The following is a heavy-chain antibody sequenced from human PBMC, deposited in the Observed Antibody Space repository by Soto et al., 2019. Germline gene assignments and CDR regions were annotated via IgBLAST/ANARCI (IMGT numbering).Heavy chain of an antibody. CDR3: ARGSRIAAEVHWFDP. J-gene: IGHJ5*02. V-gene: IGHV1-69*06. Sequence: SVQVSCKASGRTFSSYAISWVRQAPGQGLEWMGGIIPIFGTANYAQKFQGRVTITADKSTSTAYMELSSLRSEDTAVYYCARGSRIAAEVHWFDPWGQGTLVTVSS. D-gene: IGHD6-13*01. CDR1: GRTFSSYA. CDR2: IIPIFGTA.